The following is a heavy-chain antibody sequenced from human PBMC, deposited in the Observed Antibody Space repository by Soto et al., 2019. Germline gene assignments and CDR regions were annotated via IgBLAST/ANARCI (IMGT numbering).Heavy chain of an antibody. CDR2: IKQDGSEK. D-gene: IGHD5-12*01. V-gene: IGHV3-7*01. CDR3: ASHTLSGYDPFWFDP. CDR1: GFTFSSYW. Sequence: GGSLRLSCAASGFTFSSYWMSWVRQAPGKGLEWVANIKQDGSEKYYVDSVKGRFTISRDNAKNSLYLQMNSLRAEDTALYYCASHTLSGYDPFWFDPWGQGTLVTVSS. J-gene: IGHJ5*02.